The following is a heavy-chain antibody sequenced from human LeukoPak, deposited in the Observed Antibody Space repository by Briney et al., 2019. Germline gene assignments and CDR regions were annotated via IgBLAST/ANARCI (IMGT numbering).Heavy chain of an antibody. J-gene: IGHJ6*02. D-gene: IGHD6-19*01. V-gene: IGHV1-69*13. Sequence: SVKVSCKASGGTFSSYAISWVRQAPGQGPEWMGGIIPIFGTANYAQKLQGRVTITADESTSTAYMELSSLRSEDTAVYYCASGEPILAVAGTGLTRGYYYYGMDVWGQGTTVTVSS. CDR3: ASGEPILAVAGTGLTRGYYYYGMDV. CDR2: IIPIFGTA. CDR1: GGTFSSYA.